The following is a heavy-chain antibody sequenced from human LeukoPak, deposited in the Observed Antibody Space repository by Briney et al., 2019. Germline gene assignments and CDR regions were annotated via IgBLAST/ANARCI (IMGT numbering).Heavy chain of an antibody. D-gene: IGHD3-22*01. J-gene: IGHJ3*01. V-gene: IGHV3-21*01. Sequence: GGSLRLSCAASGFTFSSYSMNWVRQAPGKGLEWVSSISSSSSYIYYADSVKGRFTISRDNAKNSLYLQMNSLRAEDTAVYYCAKEGPGYYDSSGYYLSWGQGTMVTVSS. CDR1: GFTFSSYS. CDR2: ISSSSSYI. CDR3: AKEGPGYYDSSGYYLS.